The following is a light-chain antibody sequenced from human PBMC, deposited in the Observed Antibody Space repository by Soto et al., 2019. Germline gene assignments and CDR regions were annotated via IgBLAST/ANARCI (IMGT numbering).Light chain of an antibody. V-gene: IGKV3-11*01. Sequence: DIVLTQSPATLSLSPGERATLSCRACQSVSSYLAWYQQKPGQAPRLLIYDASNRATGIPARFSGSGSGTDFTLTISSLEPEDFAVYYCQQRSNWPPVTFGQGTRLEIK. J-gene: IGKJ5*01. CDR3: QQRSNWPPVT. CDR2: DAS. CDR1: QSVSSY.